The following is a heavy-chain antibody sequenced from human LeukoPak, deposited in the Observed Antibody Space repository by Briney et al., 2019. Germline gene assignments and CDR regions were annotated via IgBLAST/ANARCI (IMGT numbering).Heavy chain of an antibody. J-gene: IGHJ5*02. V-gene: IGHV4-4*07. CDR3: ARDSGTTGEVKFDP. D-gene: IGHD3-10*01. Sequence: SETLSLTCTVSDGAIAGYSWSWIRQPAGKGLEWIGRVYGGGSTTYNPSLKSRVTMSVDTSKNQFSLRLSSVTAADTALYYCARDSGTTGEVKFDPWGQGTLVTVSS. CDR1: DGAIAGYS. CDR2: VYGGGST.